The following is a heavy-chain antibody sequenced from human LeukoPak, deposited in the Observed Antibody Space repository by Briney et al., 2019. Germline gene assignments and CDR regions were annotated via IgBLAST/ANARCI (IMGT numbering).Heavy chain of an antibody. CDR2: INAYNGNT. J-gene: IGHJ5*01. D-gene: IGHD3-22*01. CDR1: GYTFTSYG. CDR3: AADIDSSDEEPHNWFDP. Sequence: ASVKVSCKASGYTFTSYGISWVRQAPGQGLEWMGWINAYNGNTNYAQKLQGRVTMTTDTSTSTAYMELRSLRSDDTAVYYCAADIDSSDEEPHNWFDPWGQGTLVTVSS. V-gene: IGHV1-18*01.